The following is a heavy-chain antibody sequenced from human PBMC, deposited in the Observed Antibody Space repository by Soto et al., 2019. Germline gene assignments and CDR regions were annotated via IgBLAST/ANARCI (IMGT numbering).Heavy chain of an antibody. D-gene: IGHD3-10*01. J-gene: IGHJ6*02. Sequence: QVQLVQSGAEMKEPGDSVRVSCEASGYTFTSYYIHWVRQAPGQGLEWMGWINPKFGDTTYAQDFQGRVSMTRDKSISTVYMELSRLTSDDTAIYYCARNMDYYYGPGSGNGHGFWGQGTTVTVFS. CDR2: INPKFGDT. V-gene: IGHV1-2*02. CDR1: GYTFTSYY. CDR3: ARNMDYYYGPGSGNGHGF.